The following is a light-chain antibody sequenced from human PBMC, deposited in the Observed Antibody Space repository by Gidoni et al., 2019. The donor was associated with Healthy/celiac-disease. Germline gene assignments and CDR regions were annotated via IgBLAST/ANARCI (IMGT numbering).Light chain of an antibody. CDR2: SNN. V-gene: IGLV1-44*01. CDR1: SSNIGSHT. CDR3: AAWDDSLNGYV. Sequence: QSVLTQPPSASGTPGQRVTISCSGSSSNIGSHTVHWYQQLPGTAPKRLIYSNNQRPSGVPDRFSGSKSGTSASLAISGLQSEDEADYYCAAWDDSLNGYVFGTGTKVTVL. J-gene: IGLJ1*01.